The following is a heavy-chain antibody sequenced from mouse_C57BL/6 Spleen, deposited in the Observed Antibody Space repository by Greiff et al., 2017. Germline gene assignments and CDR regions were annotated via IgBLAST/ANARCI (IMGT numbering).Heavy chain of an antibody. J-gene: IGHJ4*01. CDR2: IRNKANGYTT. CDR1: GFTFTDYY. V-gene: IGHV7-3*01. CDR3: ARYDYDDDAMDD. Sequence: EVKLVESGGGLVQPGGSLSLSCAASGFTFTDYYMSWVRQPPGKALEWLGFIRNKANGYTTEYSASVKGRFTISRDNSQSILYLRKNARIAEDSATYYCARYDYDDDAMDDWGQGTSVTVSS. D-gene: IGHD2-4*01.